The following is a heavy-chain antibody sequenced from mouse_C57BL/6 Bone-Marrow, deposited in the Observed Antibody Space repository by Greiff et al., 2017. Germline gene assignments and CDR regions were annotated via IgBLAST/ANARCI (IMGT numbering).Heavy chain of an antibody. CDR3: ASLLITTIDY. Sequence: VQLQQSGAELVKPGASVKISCKASGYAFSSYWMNWVKQRPGKGLEWIGQIYPGDGDTNYNGKFKGKATLTVDQSSSTAYMQLRSLSSEDSAVYFCASLLITTIDYGGQGTSVTVSS. V-gene: IGHV1-80*01. CDR1: GYAFSSYW. D-gene: IGHD1-1*01. CDR2: IYPGDGDT. J-gene: IGHJ4*01.